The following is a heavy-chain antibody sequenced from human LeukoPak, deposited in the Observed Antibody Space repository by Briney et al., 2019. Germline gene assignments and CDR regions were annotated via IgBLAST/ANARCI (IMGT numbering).Heavy chain of an antibody. CDR2: ISYDGSNK. V-gene: IGHV3-30*04. CDR1: GFAFSSYA. D-gene: IGHD5-18*01. Sequence: GGSLRLSCAASGFAFSSYAMHWVRQAPGKGLEWVAVISYDGSNKYYADSVKGRFTISRGNSKNTLYLQMNSLRAEDTAVYYCARSGGYSYGYSDYWGQGTLVTVSS. J-gene: IGHJ4*02. CDR3: ARSGGYSYGYSDY.